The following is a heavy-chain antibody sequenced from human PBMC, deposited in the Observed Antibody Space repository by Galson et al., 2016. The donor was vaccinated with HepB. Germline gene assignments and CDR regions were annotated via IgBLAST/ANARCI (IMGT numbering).Heavy chain of an antibody. CDR3: ARHLSDGDNLYYFDY. J-gene: IGHJ4*02. CDR2: MYPGDSDT. Sequence: QSGAEVKKPGESLKISCKGSGYNFANTWIGWVRQMPGKGLEYMGIMYPGDSDTRYSPSSQGQVTISADKSISTAYLQWSSLKASDTAMYYCARHLSDGDNLYYFDYWGQGTLVTVSS. D-gene: IGHD5-24*01. CDR1: GYNFANTW. V-gene: IGHV5-51*01.